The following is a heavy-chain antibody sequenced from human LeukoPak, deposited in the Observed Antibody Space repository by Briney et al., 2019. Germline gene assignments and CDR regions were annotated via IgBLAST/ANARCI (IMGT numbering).Heavy chain of an antibody. CDR2: ISSSSSTI. J-gene: IGHJ5*02. Sequence: GGSLRLSCAASGFTFSSYSMNWVRQAPGKGLELVSYISSSSSTIYYADSVKGRFTISRDNAKNSLYLQMNSLRDEDTAVYYCARVPYYYGSGSRYNWFDPWGQGTLVTVSS. D-gene: IGHD3-10*01. V-gene: IGHV3-48*02. CDR3: ARVPYYYGSGSRYNWFDP. CDR1: GFTFSSYS.